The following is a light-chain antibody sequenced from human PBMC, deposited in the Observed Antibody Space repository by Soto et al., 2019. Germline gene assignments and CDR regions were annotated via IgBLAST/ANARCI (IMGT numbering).Light chain of an antibody. Sequence: QSALTQPRSVSGSPGQSVTISCTGTSSDVGGYNYVSWYQQHPGKAPKLMIYDVSKRPSGVPDRFSGSKSGNTASLTISGLQAEDEAEYYCCSYAGRQRVFGGGTKLTVL. CDR2: DVS. CDR1: SSDVGGYNY. J-gene: IGLJ2*01. CDR3: CSYAGRQRV. V-gene: IGLV2-11*01.